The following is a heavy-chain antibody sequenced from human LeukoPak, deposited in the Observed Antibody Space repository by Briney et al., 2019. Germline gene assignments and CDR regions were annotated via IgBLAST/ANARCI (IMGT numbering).Heavy chain of an antibody. CDR2: INPSGGST. V-gene: IGHV1-46*01. Sequence: ASVKVSCKASGYTFTSYYMHWVRQAPGQGPEWMGIINPSGGSTSYAQKFQGRVTMTRDTSTSTVYMELSSLRSEDTAVYYCAADTYYDFWSGPIWAFDIWGQGTMVTVSS. D-gene: IGHD3-3*01. CDR3: AADTYYDFWSGPIWAFDI. CDR1: GYTFTSYY. J-gene: IGHJ3*02.